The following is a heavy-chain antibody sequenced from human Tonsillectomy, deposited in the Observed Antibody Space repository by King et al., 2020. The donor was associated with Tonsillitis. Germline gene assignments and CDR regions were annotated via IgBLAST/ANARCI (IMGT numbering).Heavy chain of an antibody. D-gene: IGHD3-3*01. CDR3: AGDINDFWSGSIGWFDP. CDR2: ISYDGSNK. V-gene: IGHV3-30-3*01. Sequence: VQLVESGGGVVQPGRSLRLSCAASGFTFSSYAMHWVRQAPGKGLEWVAVISYDGSNKYYADSVKGRFTISRDNSKNTLYLQMNSLKAEDTAVYYCAGDINDFWSGSIGWFDPWGQGTLVTVSS. CDR1: GFTFSSYA. J-gene: IGHJ5*02.